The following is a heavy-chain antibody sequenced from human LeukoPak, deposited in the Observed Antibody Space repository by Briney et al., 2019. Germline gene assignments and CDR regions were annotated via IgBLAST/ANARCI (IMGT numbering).Heavy chain of an antibody. D-gene: IGHD2-8*01. Sequence: ASVKVSCKASEYTFTGCYMHWVRHPPGQGHEWMGWVNPNSGGTSYAQKFQGRVTMTREMSITTVYMELSRLRSDDTAVYYCARDPNIILLSGYFDFWGQGTLVTVSS. CDR2: VNPNSGGT. J-gene: IGHJ4*02. CDR1: EYTFTGCY. CDR3: ARDPNIILLSGYFDF. V-gene: IGHV1-2*02.